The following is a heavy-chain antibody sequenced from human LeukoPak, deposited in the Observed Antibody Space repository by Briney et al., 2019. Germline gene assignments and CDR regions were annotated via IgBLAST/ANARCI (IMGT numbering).Heavy chain of an antibody. CDR2: ISAYNGNT. Sequence: VASVKVSCKASGYTFTSYGISWVRQAPGQGLEWKGWISAYNGNTNYAQKLQGRVTMTTDTSTSTAYMELRSLRSDDTAVYYCASLAVAGTKSPYYFYYWGQGTLVTVSS. CDR3: ASLAVAGTKSPYYFYY. V-gene: IGHV1-18*01. CDR1: GYTFTSYG. D-gene: IGHD6-19*01. J-gene: IGHJ4*02.